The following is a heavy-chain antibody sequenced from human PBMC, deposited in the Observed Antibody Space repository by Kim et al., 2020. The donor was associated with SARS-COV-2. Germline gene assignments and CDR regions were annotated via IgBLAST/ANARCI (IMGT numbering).Heavy chain of an antibody. CDR1: GYTFTGYY. CDR3: ARGRSPRYNWFDP. V-gene: IGHV1-2*02. CDR2: INPNSGGT. J-gene: IGHJ5*02. Sequence: ASVKVSCKASGYTFTGYYMHWVRQAPGQGLEWMGWINPNSGGTNYAQKFQGRVTMTRDTSISTAYMELSRLRSDDTAVYYCARGRSPRYNWFDPWGQGTLVTVSS. D-gene: IGHD6-13*01.